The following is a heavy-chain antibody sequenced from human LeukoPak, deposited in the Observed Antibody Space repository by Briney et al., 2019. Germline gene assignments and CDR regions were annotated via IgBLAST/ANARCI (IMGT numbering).Heavy chain of an antibody. CDR3: ARDQGSGWYGVTGY. V-gene: IGHV1-69*04. D-gene: IGHD6-19*01. Sequence: SVKVSCKASGGTFSSYAISWVRQAPGQGLEWMGRIIPILGIANYAQKFQGRVTITADKSTSTAYMELSSLRSEDTAVYYCARDQGSGWYGVTGYWGQGTLVTVSS. J-gene: IGHJ4*02. CDR2: IIPILGIA. CDR1: GGTFSSYA.